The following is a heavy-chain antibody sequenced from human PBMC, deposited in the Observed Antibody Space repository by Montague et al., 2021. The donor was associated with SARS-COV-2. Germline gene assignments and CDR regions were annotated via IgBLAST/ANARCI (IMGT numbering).Heavy chain of an antibody. J-gene: IGHJ6*02. CDR1: GGSFSGYY. CDR2: INHSGST. V-gene: IGHV4-34*01. CDR3: ANFRRTQLLFGTLYYGMDV. D-gene: IGHD2-2*01. Sequence: SETLSLTCDVYGGSFSGYYWSWIRQPPGKGLEWIGEINHSGSTNYNPSLKSRVPISVDTSKNQFSLKLSSVTAADTAVYYCANFRRTQLLFGTLYYGMDVWGQGTTVTVSS.